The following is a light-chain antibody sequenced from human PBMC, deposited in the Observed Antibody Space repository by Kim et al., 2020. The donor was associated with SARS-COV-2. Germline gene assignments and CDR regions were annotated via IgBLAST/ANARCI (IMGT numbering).Light chain of an antibody. CDR1: QDISQY. V-gene: IGKV1-27*01. Sequence: AAVGDRVTITCRASQDISQYLAWYQQKPGKVPQLLIYAASTLQSGVPYRFSGSGSGADFSLTISSLQPEDGATYYCQNYHSAPFTFGPGTKVDIK. J-gene: IGKJ3*01. CDR3: QNYHSAPFT. CDR2: AAS.